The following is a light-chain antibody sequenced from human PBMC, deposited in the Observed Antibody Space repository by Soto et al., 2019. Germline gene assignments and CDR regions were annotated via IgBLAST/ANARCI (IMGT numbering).Light chain of an antibody. CDR2: EVS. V-gene: IGLV2-14*01. J-gene: IGLJ1*01. Sequence: QSVLTQPSSVSGSTGQSITISCTGTSSDVGGYNFVSWYQQHPGKAPKLMIYEVSNRPSGVSNRFSGSKSGNTASLTISGLQTEDEAEYYCSSYTSTSCYVFGTGTTVNVL. CDR3: SSYTSTSCYV. CDR1: SSDVGGYNF.